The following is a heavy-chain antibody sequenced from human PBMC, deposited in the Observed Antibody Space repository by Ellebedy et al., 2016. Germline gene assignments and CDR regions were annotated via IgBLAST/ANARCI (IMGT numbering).Heavy chain of an antibody. D-gene: IGHD1-1*01. CDR2: IYHRGTT. CDR1: GGSIKSDDHY. J-gene: IGHJ5*02. V-gene: IGHV4-39*01. CDR3: ARPTKYDNFSWFNP. Sequence: SETLSLXXTVSGGSIKSDDHYWAWIRQPPGKGLEWIGSIYHRGTTFYNPSLKRRVTMSVDTSKNQFSLKLTSVTAADTAVYYCARPTKYDNFSWFNPWGQGTLVTVSS.